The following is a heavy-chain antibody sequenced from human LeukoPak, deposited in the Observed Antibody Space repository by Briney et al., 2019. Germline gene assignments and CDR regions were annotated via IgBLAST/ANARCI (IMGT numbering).Heavy chain of an antibody. D-gene: IGHD6-13*01. V-gene: IGHV3-48*03. J-gene: IGHJ6*03. CDR3: ARDEYSSSWYGNYYYYYMDV. Sequence: GGSLRLSCAASGFTFSSYEMNWVRQAPGEGLEWVSYISSSGSTIYYADSVKGRFTISRDNAKNSLYLQMNSLRAKDTAVYYCARDEYSSSWYGNYYYYYMDVWGKGTTVTISS. CDR2: ISSSGSTI. CDR1: GFTFSSYE.